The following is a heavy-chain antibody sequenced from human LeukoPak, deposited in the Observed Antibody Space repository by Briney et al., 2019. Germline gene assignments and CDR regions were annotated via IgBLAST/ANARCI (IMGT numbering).Heavy chain of an antibody. J-gene: IGHJ4*02. Sequence: GGSLRLSCAASGFTFSSYEMNWVRQAPGKGLEWVSYISSSGSTIYYADSVKGRFTISRDNAKNSLYLQMNSLRAEDTAVYYCADENGQLLSSGCGQGTLVTVSS. CDR3: ADENGQLLSSG. D-gene: IGHD2-2*01. CDR2: ISSSGSTI. V-gene: IGHV3-48*03. CDR1: GFTFSSYE.